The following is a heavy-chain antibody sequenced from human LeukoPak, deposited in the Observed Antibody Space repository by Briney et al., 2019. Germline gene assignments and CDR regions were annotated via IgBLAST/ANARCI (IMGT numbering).Heavy chain of an antibody. D-gene: IGHD1-26*01. J-gene: IGHJ4*02. V-gene: IGHV1-18*01. CDR1: GYTFTSYG. CDR2: ISAYNGNT. Sequence: AASVKVSCKASGYTFTSYGVNWVRQAPGQGLEWMGWISAYNGNTYYAQRFQGRVTITTDTSTSTVYMELRSLRSDDAAVYYCARDLYSGDYGDLGYWGQGTLVTVSS. CDR3: ARDLYSGDYGDLGY.